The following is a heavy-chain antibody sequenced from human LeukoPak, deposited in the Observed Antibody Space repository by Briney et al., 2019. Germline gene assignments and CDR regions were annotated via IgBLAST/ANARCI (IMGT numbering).Heavy chain of an antibody. D-gene: IGHD3-22*01. CDR1: GESFSGYY. V-gene: IGHV4-34*01. CDR2: INHSGST. J-gene: IGHJ4*02. CDR3: ARVGYYYDSSIDY. Sequence: SETLSLTCAVYGESFSGYYWSWIRQPPGKGLEWIGEINHSGSTNYNPSLKSRVTISVDTSENQFSLKLSSVTAADTAVYYCARVGYYYDSSIDYWGQGTLVTVSS.